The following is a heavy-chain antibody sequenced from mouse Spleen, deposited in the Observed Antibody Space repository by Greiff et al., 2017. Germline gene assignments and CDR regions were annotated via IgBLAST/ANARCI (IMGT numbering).Heavy chain of an antibody. V-gene: IGHV5-9-3*01. CDR2: ISSGGGNT. CDR1: GFTFSSYA. Sequence: EVHLVESGGGLVKLGGSLKLSCAASGFTFSSYAMSWVRQTPEKRLEWVATISSGGGNTYYPDSVKGRFTISRDNAKNTLYLQMSSLKSEDTAMYYCARQRSYGNLDYWGQGTTLTVSS. CDR3: ARQRSYGNLDY. J-gene: IGHJ2*01. D-gene: IGHD2-10*02.